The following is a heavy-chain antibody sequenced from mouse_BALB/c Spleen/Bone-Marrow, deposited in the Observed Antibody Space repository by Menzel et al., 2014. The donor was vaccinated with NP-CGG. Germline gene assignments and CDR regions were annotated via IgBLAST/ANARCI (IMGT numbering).Heavy chain of an antibody. Sequence: EVQGVESGGGLVQPGDSLRLSCATSGFTFSDFYMEWVRQSPGKRLEWIATSRNRAKYYTTEYSASVKGRFIVSRDTSQSVLYLQMNALRAEDTAIYYCARDVGYGNYFVYWGQGALVTVSA. CDR2: SRNRAKYYTT. D-gene: IGHD2-10*02. CDR1: GFTFSDFY. V-gene: IGHV7-1*02. CDR3: ARDVGYGNYFVY. J-gene: IGHJ3*01.